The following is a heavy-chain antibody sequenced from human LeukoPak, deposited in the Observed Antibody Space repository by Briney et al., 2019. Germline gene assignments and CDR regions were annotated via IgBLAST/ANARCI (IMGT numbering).Heavy chain of an antibody. CDR2: ISWNSGSI. D-gene: IGHD2-2*01. Sequence: GGSLRLSCAASGFTFDDYAMHWVRQAPGKGLEWVSGISWNSGSIVYADSVKGRFTISREKAKNSLYLQMNSLRAEDTALYYCAKDMGPYIVVVPAAMMSGVDYYYYGMDVWGQGTTVTVSS. J-gene: IGHJ6*02. CDR3: AKDMGPYIVVVPAAMMSGVDYYYYGMDV. V-gene: IGHV3-9*01. CDR1: GFTFDDYA.